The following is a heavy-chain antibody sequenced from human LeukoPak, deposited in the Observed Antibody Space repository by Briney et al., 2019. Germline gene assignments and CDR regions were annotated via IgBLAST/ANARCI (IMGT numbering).Heavy chain of an antibody. CDR1: GGSISTYY. Sequence: SETLSLTCTVSGGSISTYYWNWIRQPPGKGLEWIGYVYYSGRTNYNPSLKSRVTISIDTSKNQFSLKLSSVTAADTAVYYCARVSEAWWFDPWGQGTLVTVSS. CDR2: VYYSGRT. CDR3: ARVSEAWWFDP. V-gene: IGHV4-59*12. J-gene: IGHJ5*02.